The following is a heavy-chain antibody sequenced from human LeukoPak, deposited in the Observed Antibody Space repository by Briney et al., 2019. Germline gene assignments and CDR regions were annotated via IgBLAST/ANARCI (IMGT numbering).Heavy chain of an antibody. J-gene: IGHJ2*01. Sequence: SETLSLTCTVSGGSISSSSYYWGWIRQPPGKGLEWIGSIYYSGSTYYNPSLKSRVTISVDTSKNQFSLKLSSVTAADTAVYYCASQYYYDSSGYYYNWYFDLWGRGTLVTVSS. CDR3: ASQYYYDSSGYYYNWYFDL. V-gene: IGHV4-39*07. CDR1: GGSISSSSYY. CDR2: IYYSGST. D-gene: IGHD3-22*01.